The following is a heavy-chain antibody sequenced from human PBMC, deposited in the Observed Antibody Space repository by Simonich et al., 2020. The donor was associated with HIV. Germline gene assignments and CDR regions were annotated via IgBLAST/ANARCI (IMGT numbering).Heavy chain of an antibody. CDR2: INQSGTT. CDR1: GGSFSGYY. CDR3: ARGFYQRLYYFDY. D-gene: IGHD2-2*01. Sequence: QVQLQQWGAGLLKPSETLSLPCAVYGGSFSGYYWSWIRQPPGKGLEWIGEINQSGTTNYNPALKSRVTISVDTSKNQVSPKLSSVTAADTAVYYCARGFYQRLYYFDYWGQGTLVTVSS. J-gene: IGHJ4*02. V-gene: IGHV4-34*01.